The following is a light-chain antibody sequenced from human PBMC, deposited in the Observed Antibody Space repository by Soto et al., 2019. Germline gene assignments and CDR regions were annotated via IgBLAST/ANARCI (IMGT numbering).Light chain of an antibody. CDR1: QDITNY. CDR2: DAS. CDR3: QQTYTTPEIT. Sequence: DIQMTQSPSTLSGSVGDRVTITCRASQDITNYLNWYQQKPGKAPKVLIYDASNLETGVPSRFSGSGSGTDFTFTISSLQPEDFAIYYCQQTYTTPEITFGQGTRLEIK. J-gene: IGKJ5*01. V-gene: IGKV1-33*01.